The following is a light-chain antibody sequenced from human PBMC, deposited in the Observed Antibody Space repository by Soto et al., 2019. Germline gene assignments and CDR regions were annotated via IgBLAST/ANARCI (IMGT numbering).Light chain of an antibody. J-gene: IGLJ3*02. Sequence: QSALTQPASVSGSPGQSITIFCTGTSSDIGIYNFVSWYQQHPGKAPKLMIYEVSHRPSGVSDRFSGSKSGNTASLTISGLQAEDEADYYCSSYTTSTTLVVFGGGTKLTVL. CDR1: SSDIGIYNF. V-gene: IGLV2-14*01. CDR3: SSYTTSTTLVV. CDR2: EVS.